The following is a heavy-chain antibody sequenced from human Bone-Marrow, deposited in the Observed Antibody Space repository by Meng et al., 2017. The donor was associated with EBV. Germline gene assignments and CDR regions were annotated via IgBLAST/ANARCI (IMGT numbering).Heavy chain of an antibody. CDR3: ARDLVVGATSFHY. D-gene: IGHD1-26*01. CDR2: INPNSSGT. Sequence: HLQRLGPEVEVHRPAVRVSLYAAGCAFTGKCTHCWRRAPGQGLELVGRINPNSSGTNSAQKYQGRVTVTRDTSISTAYMELSRLRSDDTDVYYCARDLVVGATSFHYWGQGTLVTVSS. CDR1: GCAFTGKC. V-gene: IGHV1-2*05. J-gene: IGHJ4*02.